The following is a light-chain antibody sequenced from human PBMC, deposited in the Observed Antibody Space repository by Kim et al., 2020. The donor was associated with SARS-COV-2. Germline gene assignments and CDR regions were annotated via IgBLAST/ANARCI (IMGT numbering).Light chain of an antibody. CDR3: QAWDSSTHNYV. CDR2: QDN. Sequence: PRQTAHSPYTTDKWGDHNVSFYQQNPGQSPVLAIYQDNQRPSGIPERFSGSNSGNTATLTISGTQAMDEADYYCQAWDSSTHNYVFGAGTKVTVL. V-gene: IGLV3-1*01. CDR1: KWGDHN. J-gene: IGLJ1*01.